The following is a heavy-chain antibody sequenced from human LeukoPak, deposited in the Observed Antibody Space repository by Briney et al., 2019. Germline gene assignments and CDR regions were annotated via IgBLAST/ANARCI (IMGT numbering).Heavy chain of an antibody. J-gene: IGHJ4*02. CDR2: ISHRGST. Sequence: SETLSLTCTVSSGSMRSSNWWIWVRQPPGKGLEWIGEISHRGSTNYNPSLKSRVTISIDKSKNQFSLKLTSVTAADTAVYYCARGPASPMADRPNFDYWGQGTLVTVSS. CDR1: SGSMRSSNW. D-gene: IGHD5-24*01. V-gene: IGHV4-4*02. CDR3: ARGPASPMADRPNFDY.